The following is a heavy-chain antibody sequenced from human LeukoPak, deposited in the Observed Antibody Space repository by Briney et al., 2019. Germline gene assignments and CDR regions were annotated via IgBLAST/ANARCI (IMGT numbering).Heavy chain of an antibody. J-gene: IGHJ3*02. CDR1: GFTFSSSV. V-gene: IGHV3-23*01. CDR3: AKDVFDTSWYVAFDM. Sequence: GGSLRLSCAASGFTFSSSVMSWVRQAPGKGLEWVSSILTPTGSIYYADSVKGRFTISGDNSKNTLYLQMNSLRAEDTAVYYCAKDVFDTSWYVAFDMWGQGTMVTVSS. D-gene: IGHD6-13*01. CDR2: ILTPTGSI.